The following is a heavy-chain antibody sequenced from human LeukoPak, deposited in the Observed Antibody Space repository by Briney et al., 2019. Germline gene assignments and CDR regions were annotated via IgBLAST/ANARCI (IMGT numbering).Heavy chain of an antibody. CDR2: INHSGSA. CDR3: ARGTVVVAATRHYYYYYMDV. V-gene: IGHV4-34*01. CDR1: GGSFSGYY. J-gene: IGHJ6*03. Sequence: PSETLSLTCAVYGGSFSGYYWSWIRQPPGKGLEWVGEINHSGSANYNPSLKSRVTISVDTSKNQFPLKLSSVTAADTAVYYCARGTVVVAATRHYYYYYMDVWGKGTTVTVSS. D-gene: IGHD2-15*01.